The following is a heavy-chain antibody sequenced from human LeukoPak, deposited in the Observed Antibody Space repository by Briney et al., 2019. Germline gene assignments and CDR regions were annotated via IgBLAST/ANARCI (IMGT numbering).Heavy chain of an antibody. V-gene: IGHV4-39*07. J-gene: IGHJ4*02. D-gene: IGHD3-16*01. CDR3: ARGRYVWGSPWYYFDY. Sequence: SETLSLTCTVSGGSISSSSYYWGWIRQPPGKGLEWIGEINHSGSTNYNPSLKSRVTISVDTSKNQFSLKLSSVTAADTAVYYCARGRYVWGSPWYYFDYWGQGTLVTVSS. CDR1: GGSISSSSYY. CDR2: INHSGST.